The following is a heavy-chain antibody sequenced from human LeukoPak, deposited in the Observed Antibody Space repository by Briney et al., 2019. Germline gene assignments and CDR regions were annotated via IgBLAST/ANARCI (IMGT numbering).Heavy chain of an antibody. Sequence: PSETLSLTCTVSGGSISSYYWSWIRQPPGKGLEWIGYIYYSGSTNYNPSLKSRVTIPVDTSKNQFSLKLSSVTAADTAVYYCATCPLGYYDSNSRTDYWGQGTLVTVSS. CDR3: ATCPLGYYDSNSRTDY. CDR2: IYYSGST. D-gene: IGHD3-22*01. V-gene: IGHV4-59*01. CDR1: GGSISSYY. J-gene: IGHJ4*02.